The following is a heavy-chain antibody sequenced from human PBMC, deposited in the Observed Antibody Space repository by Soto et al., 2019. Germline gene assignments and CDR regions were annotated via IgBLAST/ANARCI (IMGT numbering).Heavy chain of an antibody. Sequence: GGSLRLSCAASGFTFSSYAMSWVRQAPGKGLEWVSAISGSGDSTYYADSVKGRFTISRDNSKNTLYLKMNSLRAEDTAVYYCANTEYYDSSGYYFDYWGQGTLVTVSS. CDR3: ANTEYYDSSGYYFDY. D-gene: IGHD3-22*01. CDR2: ISGSGDST. J-gene: IGHJ4*02. CDR1: GFTFSSYA. V-gene: IGHV3-23*01.